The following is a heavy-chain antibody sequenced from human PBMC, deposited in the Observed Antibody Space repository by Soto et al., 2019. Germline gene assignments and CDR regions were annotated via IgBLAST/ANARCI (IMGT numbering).Heavy chain of an antibody. J-gene: IGHJ4*02. CDR2: IYLGGNT. V-gene: IGHV3-53*01. CDR1: GFTVSSHH. D-gene: IGHD5-18*01. Sequence: VQLVESGGGLIQPGGSLRLSCAASGFTVSSHHMTWVRQAPGRGPEWVSTIYLGGNTYYANSVKGRFTISRDNSKNMLLLQMNSLRAEDTAVYYCARGVDTAKVGNWGQGTLVTVSS. CDR3: ARGVDTAKVGN.